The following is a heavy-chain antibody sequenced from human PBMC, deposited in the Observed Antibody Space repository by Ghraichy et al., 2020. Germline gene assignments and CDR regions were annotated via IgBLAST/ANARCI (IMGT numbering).Heavy chain of an antibody. Sequence: SETLSLTCTVFGDSIGSYYWTWIRQPARKRLEWIGRIYSSGSTNYNPSLKSRVTMSLDTSKNLFYLKLSSLTAADTAVYYCARQPHSMTNGGYWIGAWGQGTLVTVSS. D-gene: IGHD1-1*01. J-gene: IGHJ5*02. CDR2: IYSSGST. V-gene: IGHV4-4*07. CDR1: GDSIGSYY. CDR3: ARQPHSMTNGGYWIGA.